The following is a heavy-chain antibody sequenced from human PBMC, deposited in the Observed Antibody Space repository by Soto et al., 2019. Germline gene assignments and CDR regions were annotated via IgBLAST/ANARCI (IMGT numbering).Heavy chain of an antibody. Sequence: GGSLRLSCAASGFTFSTYGMHWVRQAPGKGLEWVAVISYDGSDKYYADSVKGRFTISRDSSKNMLDLQMNSLRAEDTAIYYCAKESYYDSSDYNAFDIWGQGTMVTVSS. CDR2: ISYDGSDK. V-gene: IGHV3-30*18. D-gene: IGHD3-22*01. J-gene: IGHJ3*02. CDR3: AKESYYDSSDYNAFDI. CDR1: GFTFSTYG.